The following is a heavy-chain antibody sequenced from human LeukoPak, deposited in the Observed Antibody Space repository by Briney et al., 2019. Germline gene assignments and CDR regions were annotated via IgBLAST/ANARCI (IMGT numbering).Heavy chain of an antibody. J-gene: IGHJ4*02. CDR1: GFVFTGFA. D-gene: IGHD5-24*01. CDR2: ISGDGDTK. CDR3: VKGGLEMVTDPAGFFDY. V-gene: IGHV3-23*01. Sequence: GGSLRLSCAASGFVFTGFAMSWVRQAPGKRLEWVSSISGDGDTKYYADSVKGRFTFSRDNSKNTLYLQMNSPRAEDTAIYYCVKGGLEMVTDPAGFFDYWGQGILVTVSS.